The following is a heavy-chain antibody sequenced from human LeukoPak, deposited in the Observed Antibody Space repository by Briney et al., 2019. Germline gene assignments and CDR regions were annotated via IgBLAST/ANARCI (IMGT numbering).Heavy chain of an antibody. D-gene: IGHD4-23*01. CDR2: IKQDGSEK. Sequence: PGGSLRLSCAASGFTFSSYWMSWVRQAPEKGLEWVANIKQDGSEKYYVDSVKGRFTISRDNSKNSLYLQMNSLRVEDTAVYYCASSVVKGYWGQGTLVTVSS. CDR3: ASSVVKGY. V-gene: IGHV3-7*01. CDR1: GFTFSSYW. J-gene: IGHJ4*02.